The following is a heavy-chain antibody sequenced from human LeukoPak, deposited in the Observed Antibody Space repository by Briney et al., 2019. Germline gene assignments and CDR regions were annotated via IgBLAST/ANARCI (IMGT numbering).Heavy chain of an antibody. CDR1: GFTFSSYG. CDR2: IWYDGSNK. Sequence: GGSLRLSCAASGFTFSSYGMHWVRQAPGKGLEWVAVIWYDGSNKYYADSVKGRFTISRDNSKNTLYLQMNSLRAEDTAVDYCAKTFYYDNSGTHYFDYWGQRSLVTVSS. CDR3: AKTFYYDNSGTHYFDY. J-gene: IGHJ4*02. V-gene: IGHV3-33*06. D-gene: IGHD3-22*01.